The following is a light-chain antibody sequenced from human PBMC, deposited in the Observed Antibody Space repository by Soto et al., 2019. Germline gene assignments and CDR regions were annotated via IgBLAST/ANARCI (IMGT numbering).Light chain of an antibody. Sequence: QSALTQPLSASGSPGQSVTISCTGTSSDVGGYNYVSWYQQHPGKAPKLMIYEVSKRPSGVPDRFSGSKSGNTASLTVCGLQAEDEADYYCSSYAGSNNYVFGTGTKVTVL. CDR3: SSYAGSNNYV. CDR1: SSDVGGYNY. CDR2: EVS. J-gene: IGLJ1*01. V-gene: IGLV2-8*01.